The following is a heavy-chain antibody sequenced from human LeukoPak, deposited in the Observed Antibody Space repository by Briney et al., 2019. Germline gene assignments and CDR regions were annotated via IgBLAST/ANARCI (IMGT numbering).Heavy chain of an antibody. CDR2: ISSSSSYI. CDR1: GFTFSSYS. Sequence: PGGSLRLSCAASGFTFSSYSMNWVRQAPGKGLEWVSSISSSSSYIYYADSVKGRFTISRDNAKNSLYLQMNSLRAEDTAVYYCARDLVGATSVPNWFDPWGHGTLVTVSS. V-gene: IGHV3-21*01. D-gene: IGHD1-26*01. J-gene: IGHJ5*02. CDR3: ARDLVGATSVPNWFDP.